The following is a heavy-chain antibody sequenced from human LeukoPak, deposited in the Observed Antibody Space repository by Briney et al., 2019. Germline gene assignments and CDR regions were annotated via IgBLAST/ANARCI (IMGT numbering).Heavy chain of an antibody. Sequence: SETLSLTCSVSGGSISSSSYYWGWIRQPPGKGLEWIGSIYYGGSTYYNPSLKSRVTVSVDTSKNQFSLKLSSVTAADTAVYYCARTITMVREAPLVFDYWGQGTLVTVSS. J-gene: IGHJ4*02. CDR3: ARTITMVREAPLVFDY. V-gene: IGHV4-39*01. CDR1: GGSISSSSYY. D-gene: IGHD3-10*01. CDR2: IYYGGST.